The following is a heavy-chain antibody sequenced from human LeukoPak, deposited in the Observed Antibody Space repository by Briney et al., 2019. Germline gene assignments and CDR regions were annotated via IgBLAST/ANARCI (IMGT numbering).Heavy chain of an antibody. J-gene: IGHJ4*02. CDR2: ISGSGGGT. CDR3: AKDIAALWFGELLSPQFDY. Sequence: GGSLRLSCAASGFTFSTYAMSWVRQAAGKGLEWVSLISGSGGGTYYADSVKGRFTISRDNSKNTLYLQMNSLRAEDTALYYCAKDIAALWFGELLSPQFDYWGQGTLVTVSS. V-gene: IGHV3-23*01. CDR1: GFTFSTYA. D-gene: IGHD3-10*01.